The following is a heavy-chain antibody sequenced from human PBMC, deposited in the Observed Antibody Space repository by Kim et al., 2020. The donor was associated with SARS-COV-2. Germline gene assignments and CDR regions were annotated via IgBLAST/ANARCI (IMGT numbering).Heavy chain of an antibody. V-gene: IGHV7-4-1*02. CDR3: ARAYCNGGVCHHDAFDV. D-gene: IGHD2-8*02. CDR1: GYTFTTYT. Sequence: ASVKVSCKASGYTFTTYTINWVRQAPGQGLQWVGWTNTNTGNPTYAQGFTGRFVFSLDTSVSTSYLHISNLKAEDTAVYYCARAYCNGGVCHHDAFDVWG. J-gene: IGHJ3*01. CDR2: TNTNTGNP.